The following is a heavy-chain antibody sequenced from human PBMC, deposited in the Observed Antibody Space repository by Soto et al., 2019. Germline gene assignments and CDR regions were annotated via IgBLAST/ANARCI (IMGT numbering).Heavy chain of an antibody. CDR2: FFNSGST. J-gene: IGHJ6*02. V-gene: IGHV4-61*01. D-gene: IGHD3-10*01. CDR1: GCSVCSGNYY. CDR3: ARGFGGVDV. Sequence: PSETLSLTCTVSGCSVCSGNYYWSWIRQPPGRGLECIGYFFNSGSTNYNPSLKSRVTISVDTSKNQFSLNLSSVTAADSAVYHCARGFGGVDVWGQGTTVTVSS.